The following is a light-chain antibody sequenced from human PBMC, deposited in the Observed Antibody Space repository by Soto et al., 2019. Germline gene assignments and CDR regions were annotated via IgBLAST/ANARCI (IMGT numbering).Light chain of an antibody. CDR2: GAT. CDR3: QQYHTWPWT. V-gene: IGKV3-15*01. J-gene: IGKJ1*01. Sequence: EIMMTQSPVTLSVSPGERATLSCRASQSVNSNLAWYQQRPGQAPRLLIQGATTRATGVPARFSGSGSGTEFTLAISSLQAEDFAVYSCQQYHTWPWTFGRGTKVDI. CDR1: QSVNSN.